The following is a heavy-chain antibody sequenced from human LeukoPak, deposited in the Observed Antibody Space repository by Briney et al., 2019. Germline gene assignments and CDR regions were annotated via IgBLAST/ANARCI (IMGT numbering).Heavy chain of an antibody. D-gene: IGHD2-15*01. J-gene: IGHJ4*02. Sequence: PGGSLRLSCAASGFTFSDYYMSWIRQAPGKGLEWVSYISSSSSYIYYADSVKGRFTISRDNAKNSPYLQMNSLRAEDTAVYYCASQLNGGKGVYWGQGTLVTVSS. CDR2: ISSSSSYI. V-gene: IGHV3-11*06. CDR1: GFTFSDYY. CDR3: ASQLNGGKGVY.